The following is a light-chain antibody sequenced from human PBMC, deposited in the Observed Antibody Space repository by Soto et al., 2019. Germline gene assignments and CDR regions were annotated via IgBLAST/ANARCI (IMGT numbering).Light chain of an antibody. Sequence: DFQMTQSPSSLSASIGDRVTITCRASQRISNYLNWYQVKQGKAPRLLIYAASYLQSGVPSRFRGSGSGTDFTLTITSLQPEDYATYYCQQSYNIFSWTFGQGTKVDIK. J-gene: IGKJ1*01. CDR3: QQSYNIFSWT. CDR2: AAS. V-gene: IGKV1-39*01. CDR1: QRISNY.